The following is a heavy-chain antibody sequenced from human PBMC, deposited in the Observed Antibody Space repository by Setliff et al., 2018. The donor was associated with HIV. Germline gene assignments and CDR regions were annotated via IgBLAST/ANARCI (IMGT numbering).Heavy chain of an antibody. CDR2: MNPNSGGT. CDR3: ARPFYDYWSGFYSGDY. D-gene: IGHD3-3*01. CDR1: GYTFTVYY. V-gene: IGHV1-2*02. J-gene: IGHJ4*02. Sequence: GASVKVSCKASGYTFTVYYLHWLRQAPGQGLEWMGWMNPNSGGTNYAQKFQGRVTMTRDTSINTAFMELNSLRSDDTAVYYCARPFYDYWSGFYSGDYWGQGTLVTVSS.